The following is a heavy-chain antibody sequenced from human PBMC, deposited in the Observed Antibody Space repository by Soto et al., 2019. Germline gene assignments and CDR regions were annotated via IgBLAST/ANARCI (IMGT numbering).Heavy chain of an antibody. Sequence: EVQLVESGGGLVQPGGSPRLSCAASGFTFSDYWMHWVRQAPGEGLVWVSHINTDGSTTRYADSVKGRFTISRDNAKNMMFLQMNSLRAEDTAVYFCARDAFDTSGFFVLPLDYWGQGSLVTVSS. CDR3: ARDAFDTSGFFVLPLDY. CDR2: INTDGSTT. J-gene: IGHJ4*02. D-gene: IGHD3-22*01. V-gene: IGHV3-74*01. CDR1: GFTFSDYW.